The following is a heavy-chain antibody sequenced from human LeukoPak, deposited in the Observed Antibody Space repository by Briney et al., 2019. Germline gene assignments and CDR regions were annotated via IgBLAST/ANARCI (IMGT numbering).Heavy chain of an antibody. CDR1: GFNFRDYS. J-gene: IGHJ3*02. D-gene: IGHD3-10*01. V-gene: IGHV3-48*02. CDR3: AREGYYGAFDI. Sequence: GGSLRLSCAASGFNFRDYSMNWVRQAPGKGLEWASYISASITIIKYADSMKGRLTISRDNAKNSLYLQMNSLRDEDTAVYYCAREGYYGAFDIWGQGTMVTVSS. CDR2: ISASITII.